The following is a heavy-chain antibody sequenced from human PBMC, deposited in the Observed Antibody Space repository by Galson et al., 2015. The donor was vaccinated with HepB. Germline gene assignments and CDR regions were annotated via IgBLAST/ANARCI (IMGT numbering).Heavy chain of an antibody. Sequence: SLRLSCAASGFTFSTYAISWVRQAPGKGPEWVSAISSSGHSTYYADSVKGRFTISRDNSKNTLYLQMNSLRAEDTAVYYCAKHHTQGAFDIWGQGTMVTVSS. J-gene: IGHJ3*02. D-gene: IGHD1-14*01. CDR2: ISSSGHST. CDR3: AKHHTQGAFDI. V-gene: IGHV3-23*01. CDR1: GFTFSTYA.